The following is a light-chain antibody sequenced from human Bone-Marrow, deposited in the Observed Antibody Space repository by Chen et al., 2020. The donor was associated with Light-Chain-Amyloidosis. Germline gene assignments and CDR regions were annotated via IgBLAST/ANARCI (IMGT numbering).Light chain of an antibody. Sequence: EIVLTQSPGTLSLSPGEGANLSCRASQTISSNYLTWYQQKFGQAPRLLIYGSSSRATGIPDRFTGSGSGTDFTLTINRLEPEVFAMYYCQQYGTSPLTVGGGTKVESK. CDR1: QTISSNY. V-gene: IGKV3-20*01. CDR2: GSS. J-gene: IGKJ4*01. CDR3: QQYGTSPLT.